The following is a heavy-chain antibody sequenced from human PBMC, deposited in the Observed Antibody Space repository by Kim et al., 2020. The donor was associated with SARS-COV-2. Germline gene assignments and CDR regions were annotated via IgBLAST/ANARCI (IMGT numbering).Heavy chain of an antibody. V-gene: IGHV1-18*01. CDR3: ARGGRPYPTAPFSRSDY. D-gene: IGHD5-18*01. Sequence: ASVKVSCKASGYTFTSYGISWVRQAPGQGLEWMGWISAYNGNTNYAQKLQGRVTMTTDTSTSTAYMELRSLRSDDTAVYYCARGGRPYPTAPFSRSDYWGQGTLVTVSS. CDR2: ISAYNGNT. J-gene: IGHJ4*02. CDR1: GYTFTSYG.